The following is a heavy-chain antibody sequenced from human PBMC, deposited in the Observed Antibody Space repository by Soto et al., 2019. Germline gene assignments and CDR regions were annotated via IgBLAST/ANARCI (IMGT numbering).Heavy chain of an antibody. CDR1: GGTFSSYA. CDR2: IIPIFGTA. V-gene: IGHV1-69*01. J-gene: IGHJ5*02. CDR3: ARVGGYYDSSGYYSSWFDP. D-gene: IGHD3-22*01. Sequence: QVQLVQSGAEVKKPGSSVKVSCKASGGTFSSYAISWVRQAPGQGLEWMGGIIPIFGTANYAQKFQGRVTITADESTSTAYMELSSLRSEDTAVYYCARVGGYYDSSGYYSSWFDPWGQGTLDTVSS.